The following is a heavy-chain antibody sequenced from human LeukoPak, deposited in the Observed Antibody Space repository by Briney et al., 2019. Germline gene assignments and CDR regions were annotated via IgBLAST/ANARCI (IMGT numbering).Heavy chain of an antibody. CDR2: IIPIFGTV. J-gene: IGHJ4*02. V-gene: IGHV1-69*05. Sequence: SVKVSCKASGGTFSSYAIRWVRQAPGQGLEWMGGIIPIFGTVNYAQKFQGRVTITTDESTSTAYMELSSLRSEDTAVYYCARDRPSGYYQYYFDYWGQGTLVTVSS. D-gene: IGHD3-22*01. CDR1: GGTFSSYA. CDR3: ARDRPSGYYQYYFDY.